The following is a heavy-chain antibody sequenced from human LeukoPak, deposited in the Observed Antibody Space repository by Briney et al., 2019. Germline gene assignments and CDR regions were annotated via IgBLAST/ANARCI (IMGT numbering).Heavy chain of an antibody. CDR1: GFTFSSYA. CDR3: ARDPFPRYCSGGSCYSPGDY. V-gene: IGHV3-30-3*01. Sequence: PGGSPRLSCAASGFTFSSYAMHWVRQAPGKGLGWVAVISYDGSNKYYADSVKGRFTISRDNSKNTLYLQMNSLRAEDTAVYYCARDPFPRYCSGGSCYSPGDYWGQGTLVTVSS. D-gene: IGHD2-15*01. J-gene: IGHJ4*02. CDR2: ISYDGSNK.